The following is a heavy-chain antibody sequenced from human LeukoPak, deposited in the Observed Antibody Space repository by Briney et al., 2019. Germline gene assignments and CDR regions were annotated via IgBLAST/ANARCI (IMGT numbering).Heavy chain of an antibody. D-gene: IGHD5-12*01. CDR1: GGSISSSSYY. V-gene: IGHV4-39*07. Sequence: SETLSLTCTVSGGSISSSSYYWGWIRQPPGQGLEWIGSIYYSGSTYYNPSLKSRVTISVDTSKNQFSLKLSSVTAADTAVYYCARNVDIVATTFDYWGQGTLVTVSS. J-gene: IGHJ4*02. CDR2: IYYSGST. CDR3: ARNVDIVATTFDY.